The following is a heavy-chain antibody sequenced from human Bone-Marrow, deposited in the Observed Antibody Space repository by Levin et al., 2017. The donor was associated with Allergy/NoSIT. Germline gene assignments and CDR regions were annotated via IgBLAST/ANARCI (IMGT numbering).Heavy chain of an antibody. D-gene: IGHD3-22*01. CDR2: IYTSGSTI. CDR1: GFTFSAYE. J-gene: IGHJ2*01. Sequence: AGGSLRLSCAASGFTFSAYEMNWVRQAPGKGLEWLSYIYTSGSTIYYADSVKGRFAISRDNAKNSLYLQMNSLRAEDTAVYYCARGYRDYGTSGYHYWYFDLWGRGSLVTVSS. V-gene: IGHV3-48*03. CDR3: ARGYRDYGTSGYHYWYFDL.